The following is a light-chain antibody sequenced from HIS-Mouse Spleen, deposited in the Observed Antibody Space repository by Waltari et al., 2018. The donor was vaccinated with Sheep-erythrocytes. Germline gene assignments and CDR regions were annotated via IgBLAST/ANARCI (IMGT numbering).Light chain of an antibody. CDR1: SSDVWSYKL. J-gene: IGLJ2*01. CDR2: EGS. Sequence: QSALTQPASVAGSPGQSITISCTGTSSDVWSYKLVSWYQPHPGKAPKLMIYEGSKRPSGVSNRFSGSKSGNTASLTISGLQAEDEADYYCCSYAGSSTYVVFGGGTKLTVL. V-gene: IGLV2-23*01. CDR3: CSYAGSSTYVV.